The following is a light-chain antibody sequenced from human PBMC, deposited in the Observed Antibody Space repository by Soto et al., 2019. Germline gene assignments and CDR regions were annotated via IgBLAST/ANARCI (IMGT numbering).Light chain of an antibody. CDR3: QQYGSSPQGFT. J-gene: IGKJ3*01. CDR1: QTVSSSY. Sequence: ETVLTQSPGTLSLSPGERATLSCRASQTVSSSYLAWYQQKPGQAPRLLIYGASSRATGIPDRFSGSGSGTDFTLTISRLEPEDFAVNYCQQYGSSPQGFTFGPRTKLDIK. V-gene: IGKV3-20*01. CDR2: GAS.